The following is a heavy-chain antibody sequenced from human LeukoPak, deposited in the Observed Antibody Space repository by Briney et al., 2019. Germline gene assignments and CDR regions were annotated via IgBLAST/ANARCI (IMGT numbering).Heavy chain of an antibody. D-gene: IGHD3-3*01. CDR3: ARVIRNDFWGGYYKGGNWFDP. Sequence: PSETLSLTCTVSGGSISSSSYYWGWIRQPPGKGLEWIGSIYYSGSTYYNPSLKSRVTISVDTSKNQFSLKLSSVTAADTAVYYCARVIRNDFWGGYYKGGNWFDPWGQGTLVTVSS. J-gene: IGHJ5*02. V-gene: IGHV4-39*07. CDR1: GGSISSSSYY. CDR2: IYYSGST.